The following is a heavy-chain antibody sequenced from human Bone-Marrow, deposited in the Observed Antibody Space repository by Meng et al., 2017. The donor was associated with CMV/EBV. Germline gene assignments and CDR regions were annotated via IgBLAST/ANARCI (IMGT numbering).Heavy chain of an antibody. V-gene: IGHV4-39*07. CDR3: ARDEPQGVTPSKFDY. CDR1: GSSISSSSYY. J-gene: IGHJ4*02. D-gene: IGHD4-23*01. CDR2: IYYSGST. Sequence: HLHLAEAGPGLVKPSETLSLTCTVSGSSISSSSYYWGWIRQPPGKGLEWIGSIYYSGSTYYNPSLKSRVTISVDTSKNQFSLKLSSVTAADTAVYYCARDEPQGVTPSKFDYWGQGTLVTVSS.